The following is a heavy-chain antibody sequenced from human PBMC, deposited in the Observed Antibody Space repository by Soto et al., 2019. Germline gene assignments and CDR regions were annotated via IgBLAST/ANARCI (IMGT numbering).Heavy chain of an antibody. D-gene: IGHD2-21*01. CDR3: ARGLHSLFDY. CDR2: IWYDGNNK. Sequence: GGSLRLSCAAPGFTFSNYGMHWVRQAPGKGLEWVAVIWYDGNNKYYADSVKGRFTISRDNSNNTLYVQMTSLRAEDTAVYYCARGLHSLFDYWGQGTLVTVSS. CDR1: GFTFSNYG. V-gene: IGHV3-33*01. J-gene: IGHJ4*02.